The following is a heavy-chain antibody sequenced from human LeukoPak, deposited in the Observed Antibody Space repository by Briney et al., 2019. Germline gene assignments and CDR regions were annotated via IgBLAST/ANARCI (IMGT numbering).Heavy chain of an antibody. V-gene: IGHV3-15*01. D-gene: IGHD3-16*02. CDR2: VKSKTDGGTT. CDR3: TTGNDYVWGSYRYIDY. CDR1: GFTFSNAW. J-gene: IGHJ4*02. Sequence: KSGGSLRLSCAASGFTFSNAWMSWVRQAPGKGLEWVGRVKSKTDGGTTDYAAPVKGRFTISRDDSKNTLYLQMNSLKTEDTAVYYCTTGNDYVWGSYRYIDYWGQGTLVTVSS.